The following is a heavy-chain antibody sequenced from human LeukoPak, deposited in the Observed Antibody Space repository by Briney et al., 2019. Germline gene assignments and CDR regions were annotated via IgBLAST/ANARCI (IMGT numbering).Heavy chain of an antibody. D-gene: IGHD2-2*01. CDR1: GFTFYDYA. Sequence: GRSLRLSFATPGFTFYDYAMHSVPQAPGKGLEWVPGIRWNSGSISYADSVKGRFTIYRDDDKNSLSVQMNSLRAEDTALYYCAKDLRPYCSSTSCYHPFDYWGQGTLVTVSS. J-gene: IGHJ4*02. CDR2: IRWNSGSI. V-gene: IGHV3-9*01. CDR3: AKDLRPYCSSTSCYHPFDY.